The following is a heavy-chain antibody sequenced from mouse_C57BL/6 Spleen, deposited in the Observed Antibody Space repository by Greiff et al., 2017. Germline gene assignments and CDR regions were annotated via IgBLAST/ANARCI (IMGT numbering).Heavy chain of an antibody. CDR2: ISDGGSYT. D-gene: IGHD2-5*01. V-gene: IGHV5-4*01. J-gene: IGHJ2*01. CDR3: ARDDSNYGY. Sequence: EVQGVESGGGLVKPGGSLKFSCAASGFNISGYAMPWVRQTPEKRLEWVATISDGGSYTDYADNVKGRFTITRDNAKNNLYLQQSHLESEDTAMXYYARDDSNYGYWGQGTTLTVSS. CDR1: GFNISGYA.